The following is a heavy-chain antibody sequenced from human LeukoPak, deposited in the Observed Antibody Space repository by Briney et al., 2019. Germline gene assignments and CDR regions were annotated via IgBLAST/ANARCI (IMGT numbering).Heavy chain of an antibody. CDR2: ISAYNGNT. D-gene: IGHD3-10*01. CDR3: AREGRYYYGSGSPNGMDV. CDR1: GYTFTSYG. Sequence: ASVKVSCKASGYTFTSYGISWVRQAPGQGLEWMGWISAYNGNTNYAQKLQGRVTMTTDTSTSTAYMELRSLRSDDTAVYYCAREGRYYYGSGSPNGMDVWGQGTTVTVSS. V-gene: IGHV1-18*01. J-gene: IGHJ6*02.